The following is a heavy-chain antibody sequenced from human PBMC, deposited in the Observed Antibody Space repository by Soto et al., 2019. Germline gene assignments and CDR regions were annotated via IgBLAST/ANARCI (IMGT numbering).Heavy chain of an antibody. D-gene: IGHD3-3*01. Sequence: QVQLVQSGAEVKKPGASVKVSCKASGYTFTSYGISWVRQAPGQGLEWMGWISAYNGNTNYAQKLQGRVTMTTDTSTSTAYMELRSLRSDDTAVYYCATAKLERSGYYPRRDIPATDWYFDLWGRGTLVTVSS. CDR2: ISAYNGNT. CDR3: ATAKLERSGYYPRRDIPATDWYFDL. J-gene: IGHJ2*01. V-gene: IGHV1-18*04. CDR1: GYTFTSYG.